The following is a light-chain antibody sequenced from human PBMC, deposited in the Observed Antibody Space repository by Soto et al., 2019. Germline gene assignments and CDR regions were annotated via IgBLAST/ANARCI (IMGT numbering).Light chain of an antibody. Sequence: DIHMTHSPSSLSEYSGYIVTITCRASQGISTYLNWYQQKPGKAPKLLIYAASSLQSGVPSRFSGSGSETDFTLTISSLQPEDFATYSCQQSYNTTWTFGQGTKVDI. CDR2: AAS. CDR1: QGISTY. V-gene: IGKV1-39*01. J-gene: IGKJ1*01. CDR3: QQSYNTTWT.